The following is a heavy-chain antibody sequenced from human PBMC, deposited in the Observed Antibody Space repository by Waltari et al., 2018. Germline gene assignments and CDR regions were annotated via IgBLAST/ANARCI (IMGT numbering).Heavy chain of an antibody. CDR1: GGSIRNTNYY. V-gene: IGHV4-39*01. D-gene: IGHD3-10*02. CDR3: AGERQCGPTCSYYCDL. CDR2: IYFTGTT. J-gene: IGHJ4*02. Sequence: QLHLQESGPGLAKPSETLSLTCSVSGGSIRNTNYYWDWIRHSPGKGLEWIGSIYFTGTTYYNPTLQTRVPLAVNASADQFSLRLNTVTAEDTATYFCAGERQCGPTCSYYCDLWGPGIRVTVSS.